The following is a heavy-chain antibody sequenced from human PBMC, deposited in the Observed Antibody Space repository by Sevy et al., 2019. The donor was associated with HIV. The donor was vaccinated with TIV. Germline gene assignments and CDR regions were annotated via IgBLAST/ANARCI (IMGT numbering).Heavy chain of an antibody. CDR3: AKGDSTFYGLDV. CDR1: GFIFSTYA. V-gene: IGHV3-23*01. J-gene: IGHJ6*02. CDR2: ISGSGGST. D-gene: IGHD6-13*01. Sequence: GGSLGLSCTASGFIFSTYAMTWVRQAPGKGLEWVSAISGSGGSTYYADSLKGRFTIFRDNSKNTLYLQMNNLRAEDTAVYYCAKGDSTFYGLDVWGQGTTVTVSS.